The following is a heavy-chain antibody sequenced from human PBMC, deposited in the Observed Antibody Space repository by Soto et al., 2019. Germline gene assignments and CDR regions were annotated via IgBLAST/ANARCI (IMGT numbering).Heavy chain of an antibody. CDR3: AKETNAYEINF. Sequence: GGSRRLSCAASGFIFSGYAMHWVRQAPGKGLEWVAVISYDGNTQYYADSVKGRFTVSRDNSNNMLYVQMNNLRDEDTAMYYCAKETNAYEINFWGQGTLVSVAS. J-gene: IGHJ4*02. D-gene: IGHD3-9*01. CDR2: ISYDGNTQ. V-gene: IGHV3-30-3*01. CDR1: GFIFSGYA.